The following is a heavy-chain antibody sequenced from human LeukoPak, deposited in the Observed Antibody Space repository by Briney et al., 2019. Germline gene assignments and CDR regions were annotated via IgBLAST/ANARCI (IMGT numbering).Heavy chain of an antibody. V-gene: IGHV4-34*01. CDR2: INHSGST. CDR1: GGSFSGYY. Sequence: SETLSLTCAVYGGSFSGYYWSWIRQPPGKGLEWIGEINHSGSTNYNPSLKSRVTISVDTSKNQFSLKLSPVTAADTAVYYCARQWYCSSTSCTDYWGQGTLVTVSS. CDR3: ARQWYCSSTSCTDY. J-gene: IGHJ4*02. D-gene: IGHD2-2*01.